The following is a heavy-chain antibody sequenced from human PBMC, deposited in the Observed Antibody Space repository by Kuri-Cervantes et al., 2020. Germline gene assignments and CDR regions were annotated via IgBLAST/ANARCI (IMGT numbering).Heavy chain of an antibody. J-gene: IGHJ4*02. CDR1: GSTFSSYA. V-gene: IGHV3-23*01. CDR3: AKTRWAYGDYGCDY. D-gene: IGHD4-17*01. Sequence: GGSLRLSCAASGSTFSSYAMSWVRQAPGKGLEWVSAISGSGGSTYYADSVKGRFTISRDNSKNTLYLQMNSLRAEDTAVYYCAKTRWAYGDYGCDYWGQGTLVTVSS. CDR2: ISGSGGST.